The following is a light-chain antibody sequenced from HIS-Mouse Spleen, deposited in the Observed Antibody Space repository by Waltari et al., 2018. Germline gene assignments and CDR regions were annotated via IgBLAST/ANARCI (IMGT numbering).Light chain of an antibody. CDR3: CSYAGSSTWV. CDR1: SRDLGSYNL. Sequence: QSALTQPASVSGSPVQSLTISCTGTSRDLGSYNLVSWYQQHPGKAPKLMIYEGSKRPSGVSNRFSGSKSGNTASLTISGLQAEDEADYYCCSYAGSSTWVFGGGTKLTVL. J-gene: IGLJ3*02. CDR2: EGS. V-gene: IGLV2-23*01.